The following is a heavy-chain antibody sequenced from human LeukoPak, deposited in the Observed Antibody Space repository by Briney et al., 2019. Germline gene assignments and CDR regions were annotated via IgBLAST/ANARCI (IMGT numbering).Heavy chain of an antibody. CDR3: ARVRGYGDYDPYYGMDV. CDR1: GGSFSDYY. CDR2: INHSGST. Sequence: SETLSLTCAVYGGSFSDYYWSWIRQPPGKGLEWIGEINHSGSTNYNPSLKSRVTISVDTSKNQFSLKLSSVTAADTAVYYCARVRGYGDYDPYYGMDVWGQGTTVTVSS. J-gene: IGHJ6*02. D-gene: IGHD4-17*01. V-gene: IGHV4-34*01.